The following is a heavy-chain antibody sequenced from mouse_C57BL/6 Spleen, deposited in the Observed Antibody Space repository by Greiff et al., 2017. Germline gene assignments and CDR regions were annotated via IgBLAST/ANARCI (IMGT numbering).Heavy chain of an antibody. J-gene: IGHJ3*01. CDR1: GFTFSSYA. D-gene: IGHD1-1*01. CDR3: ARDLGYGTPFAY. CDR2: ISDGGSYT. V-gene: IGHV5-4*01. Sequence: EVKVEESGGGLVKPGGSLKLSCAASGFTFSSYAMSWVRQTPEKRLEWVATISDGGSYTYYPDNVKGRFTISRDNAKNNLYLQMSHLKSEDTAMYYCARDLGYGTPFAYWGQGTLVTVSA.